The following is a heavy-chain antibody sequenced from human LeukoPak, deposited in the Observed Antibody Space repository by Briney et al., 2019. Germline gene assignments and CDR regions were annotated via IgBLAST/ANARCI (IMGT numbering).Heavy chain of an antibody. J-gene: IGHJ6*03. Sequence: GGTLRLSCAASGFTFSSYGMSWVRQAPGKGLEWVSAISGSGDRTYYADSVKGRFTISRDNSKNTLYLQMNSLRAEDTAVYYCARYGWSPAYYYYYMDAWGKGTTVTVSS. D-gene: IGHD1-26*01. CDR3: ARYGWSPAYYYYYMDA. CDR1: GFTFSSYG. V-gene: IGHV3-23*01. CDR2: ISGSGDRT.